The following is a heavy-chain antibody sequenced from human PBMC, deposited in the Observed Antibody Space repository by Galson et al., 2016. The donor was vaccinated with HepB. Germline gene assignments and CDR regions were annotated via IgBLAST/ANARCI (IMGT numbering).Heavy chain of an antibody. CDR3: ARGVQCGVTTGFFDN. CDR2: IHPSGGST. V-gene: IGHV1-46*01. Sequence: SVKVSCKASGYSFLKYYIYWVRQAPGQGLEWMGIIHPSGGSTTYAQDFHDRVTMTRDMSTGTVYMELSSLIPEDTALYFCARGVQCGVTTGFFDNWWQGTLVTVSS. J-gene: IGHJ4*02. CDR1: GYSFLKYY. D-gene: IGHD2-21*02.